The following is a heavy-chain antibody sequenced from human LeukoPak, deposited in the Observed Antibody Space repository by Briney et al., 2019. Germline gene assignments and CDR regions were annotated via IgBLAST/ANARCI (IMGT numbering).Heavy chain of an antibody. CDR1: GFTFSSYA. D-gene: IGHD5-12*01. CDR3: ANPSGYSGEDFDY. J-gene: IGHJ4*02. CDR2: ISYDGSNK. Sequence: GGSLRLSCAASGFTFSSYAMPWVRQAPGKGLEWVAVISYDGSNKYYADSVKGRFTISRDNSKNTLYLQMNSLRAEDTAVYYCANPSGYSGEDFDYGGQGTLVTVSS. V-gene: IGHV3-30-3*01.